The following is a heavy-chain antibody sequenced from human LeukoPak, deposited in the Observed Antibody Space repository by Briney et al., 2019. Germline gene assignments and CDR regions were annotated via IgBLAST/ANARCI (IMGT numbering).Heavy chain of an antibody. Sequence: SQTLSLTCTVSGGSISSGSYYWSWIRQPAGKGLAWIGRIYTSGSTNYNPSLKSRVTISVDTSKNQFSLKLSSVTAADTAVYYCARAFGGPGGWLADYWGQGTLVTVSS. J-gene: IGHJ4*02. CDR2: IYTSGST. D-gene: IGHD3-16*01. CDR3: ARAFGGPGGWLADY. CDR1: GGSISSGSYY. V-gene: IGHV4-61*02.